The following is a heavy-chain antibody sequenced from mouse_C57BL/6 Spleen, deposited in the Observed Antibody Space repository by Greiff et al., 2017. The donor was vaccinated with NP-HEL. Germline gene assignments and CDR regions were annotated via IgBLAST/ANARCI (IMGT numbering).Heavy chain of an antibody. Sequence: QVQLKQPGAELVRPGTSVKLSCKASGYTFTSYWMHWVKQRPGQGLEWIGVIDPSDSYTNYNQKFKGKATLTVDTSSSTAYMQLSSLTSEDSAVYYCASWLKGDFDVWGTGTTVTVSS. D-gene: IGHD2-2*01. V-gene: IGHV1-59*01. CDR2: IDPSDSYT. J-gene: IGHJ1*03. CDR3: ASWLKGDFDV. CDR1: GYTFTSYW.